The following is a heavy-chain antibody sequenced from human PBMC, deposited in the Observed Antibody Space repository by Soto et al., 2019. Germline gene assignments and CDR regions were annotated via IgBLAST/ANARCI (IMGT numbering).Heavy chain of an antibody. V-gene: IGHV1-18*01. CDR1: GYTYTSHA. J-gene: IGHJ6*02. Sequence: QVQLMQSGAEVKKPGASVKVSCKASGYTYTSHAISWVRQAPGQGLEWMGWISRHNGDTNYAQKFQGRVTMTTDTSTSTAYMELRSLRSDDTAVYFCARDAMVRGPSHYYYGMDVWGHGTTVTVSS. D-gene: IGHD3-10*01. CDR3: ARDAMVRGPSHYYYGMDV. CDR2: ISRHNGDT.